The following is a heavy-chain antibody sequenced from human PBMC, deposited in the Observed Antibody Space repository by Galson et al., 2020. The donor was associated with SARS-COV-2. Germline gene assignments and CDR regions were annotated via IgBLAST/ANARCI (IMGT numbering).Heavy chain of an antibody. J-gene: IGHJ4*02. CDR2: FHSDGST. V-gene: IGHV4-4*08. CDR1: NGSISSDY. CDR3: ARYTTSSVSFDY. D-gene: IGHD6-6*01. Sequence: SETLSLTCSVSNGSISSDYWAWIRQTPGKGLEWIGFFHSDGSTNYNPSLKSRVTITVDTSKNRFSLKLSSLTAADTAVYFCARYTTSSVSFDYWGQGALVTVSS.